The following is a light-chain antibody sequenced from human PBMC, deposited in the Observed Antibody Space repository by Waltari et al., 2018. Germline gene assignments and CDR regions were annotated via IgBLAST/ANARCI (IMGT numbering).Light chain of an antibody. J-gene: IGKJ2*01. CDR3: HQYNYWPPAYT. CDR1: RNVGST. CDR2: DAT. V-gene: IGKV3-15*01. Sequence: VLTQSPGALSVSPGESATLSCRASRNVGSTLAWYQQTPGKSPGLLGYDATNRATDVPARFSGSGYGTQFTLTISSLQSEDFGVCDCHQYNYWPPAYTFGQGTKLEIK.